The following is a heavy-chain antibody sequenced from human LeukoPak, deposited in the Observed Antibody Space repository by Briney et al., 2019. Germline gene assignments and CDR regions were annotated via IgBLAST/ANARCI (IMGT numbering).Heavy chain of an antibody. Sequence: PGGSLRLSCAASGFTFSSYAMHWVRQAPGKGLEWVAVISYDGSNKYYADSVKGRFTISRDNSKNTLYLQMNSLRAEDTAVYYCARDKFAQYGHDAFDIWGQGTMVTVSS. V-gene: IGHV3-30-3*01. J-gene: IGHJ3*02. CDR3: ARDKFAQYGHDAFDI. D-gene: IGHD3-16*01. CDR2: ISYDGSNK. CDR1: GFTFSSYA.